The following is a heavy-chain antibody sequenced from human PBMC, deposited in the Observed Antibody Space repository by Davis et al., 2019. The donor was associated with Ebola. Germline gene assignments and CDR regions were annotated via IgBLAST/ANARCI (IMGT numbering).Heavy chain of an antibody. D-gene: IGHD1-26*01. CDR1: GFTFSSYA. J-gene: IGHJ4*02. CDR3: AKVRVGPEVGRDSFDY. Sequence: GESLKISCAASGFTFSSYAMNWFRRAPGKGLQWVSGISGSSGRTYYANSVKGRFTISRDNMKNILFLQLNSLRAEDTALYYCAKVRVGPEVGRDSFDYWGQGTLVTVSS. V-gene: IGHV3-23*01. CDR2: ISGSSGRT.